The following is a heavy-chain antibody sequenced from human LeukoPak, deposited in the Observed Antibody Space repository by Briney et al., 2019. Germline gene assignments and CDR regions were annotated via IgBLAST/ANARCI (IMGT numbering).Heavy chain of an antibody. J-gene: IGHJ4*02. D-gene: IGHD3-22*01. Sequence: PGGSLRLSCAASGFTFSSYAMHWVRQAPGKGLEWVAVISYDGSNKYYADSVKGRFTISRDNSKNTLYLQMNSLRAEDTAVYYCAKSPITMIVVVTVYYFDYWGQGTLVTVSS. CDR2: ISYDGSNK. CDR3: AKSPITMIVVVTVYYFDY. CDR1: GFTFSSYA. V-gene: IGHV3-30-3*01.